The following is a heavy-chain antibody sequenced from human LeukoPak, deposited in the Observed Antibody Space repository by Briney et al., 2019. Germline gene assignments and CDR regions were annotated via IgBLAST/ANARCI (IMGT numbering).Heavy chain of an antibody. CDR2: IYYSGST. D-gene: IGHD2-15*01. J-gene: IGHJ5*02. Sequence: SETLSLTCTVSGGSISSSSYYWGWIRQPPGKGLEWIGSIYYSGSTYYNPSLKSRVTISVDTSKNQFSLKLSSVTAADTAVYYCARGQDIVVVVAATNNWFDPWGQGTLVTVSS. CDR3: ARGQDIVVVVAATNNWFDP. V-gene: IGHV4-39*07. CDR1: GGSISSSSYY.